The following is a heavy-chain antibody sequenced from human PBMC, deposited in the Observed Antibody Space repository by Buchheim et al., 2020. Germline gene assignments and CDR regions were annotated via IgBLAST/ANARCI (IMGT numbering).Heavy chain of an antibody. Sequence: EVQLLESGGGLVQPGGSLRLSCAASGFTFSSYAMSWVRQAPGKGLEWVSTISGSGDSTYYADSVKGRVTISRDSAQNTMYLQMNSLRAEDTAVYYCAKDREGGSGVNWFDPWGQGTL. D-gene: IGHD3-10*01. CDR1: GFTFSSYA. CDR2: ISGSGDST. CDR3: AKDREGGSGVNWFDP. J-gene: IGHJ5*02. V-gene: IGHV3-23*01.